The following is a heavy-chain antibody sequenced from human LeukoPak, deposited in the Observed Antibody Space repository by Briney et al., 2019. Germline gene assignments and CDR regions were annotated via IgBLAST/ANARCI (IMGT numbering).Heavy chain of an antibody. CDR2: ISTWGGKT. Sequence: GGSLTLSCAASGFTFSTYAVIWVRQPPGKGREWVSAISTWGGKTYYAASVKGRFSISRDNSKNTLYLQMNGLRGEDTAVYYCAKGRHGDIVPEASDIWGQGTMVTVSS. V-gene: IGHV3-23*01. CDR1: GFTFSTYA. CDR3: AKGRHGDIVPEASDI. J-gene: IGHJ3*02. D-gene: IGHD4-17*01.